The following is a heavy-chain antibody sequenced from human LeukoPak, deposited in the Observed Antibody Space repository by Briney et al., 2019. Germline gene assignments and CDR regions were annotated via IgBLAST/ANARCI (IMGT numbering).Heavy chain of an antibody. J-gene: IGHJ2*01. V-gene: IGHV3-23*01. CDR3: ARGPYDSSGYYYDWYFDL. CDR2: ISDTGGST. D-gene: IGHD3-22*01. Sequence: GGSLRLSCAASGFSFSSYAMSWVRQAPGKGLEWVSVISDTGGSTYYADSVKGRFTVSRDNAKNSLYLQMNSLRAEDTAVYYCARGPYDSSGYYYDWYFDLWGRGTLVTVSS. CDR1: GFSFSSYA.